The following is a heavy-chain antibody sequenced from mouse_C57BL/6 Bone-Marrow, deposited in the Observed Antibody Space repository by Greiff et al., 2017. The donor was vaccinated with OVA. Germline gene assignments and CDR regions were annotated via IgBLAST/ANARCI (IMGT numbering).Heavy chain of an antibody. CDR1: GYTFTSYW. D-gene: IGHD1-1*01. CDR2: IDPNSGGT. V-gene: IGHV1-72*01. J-gene: IGHJ3*01. Sequence: QVQLQQPGAELVTPGASVKLSCKASGYTFTSYWMHWVKQRPGRGLEWIGRIDPNSGGTKYNEKFKSKATLTVDKPSSTAYMQLSSLTSEDSAVYYCAREEITTVVEPWFAYWGQGTLVTVSA. CDR3: AREEITTVVEPWFAY.